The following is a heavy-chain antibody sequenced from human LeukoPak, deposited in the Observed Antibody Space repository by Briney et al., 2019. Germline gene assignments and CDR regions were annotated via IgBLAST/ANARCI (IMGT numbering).Heavy chain of an antibody. CDR2: ISWNSGSI. J-gene: IGHJ3*01. D-gene: IGHD3-16*01. Sequence: GRSLRLSCAASGFTFDDYAMHWVRQAPGKGLEWVSGISWNSGSIGYADSVKGRFTISRDNAKNSLYLQMNSLTPEDMAFYFCAKDIGGGRLLPPFDVFDLWGRGTLVTVSS. CDR1: GFTFDDYA. CDR3: AKDIGGGRLLPPFDVFDL. V-gene: IGHV3-9*03.